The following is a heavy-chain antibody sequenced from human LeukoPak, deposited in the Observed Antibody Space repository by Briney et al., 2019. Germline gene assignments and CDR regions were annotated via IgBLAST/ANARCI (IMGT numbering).Heavy chain of an antibody. CDR1: GGSISSGDYY. CDR2: IYCSGST. D-gene: IGHD2-21*01. Sequence: PSETLSLTCTVSGGSISSGDYYWSWIRQPPGKGLDWIGYIYCSGSTYYNPSLKSRVTISVDTSKNQFSLKLSSVTAADTAVYYCARFNSPICGGDCLNYFDYWGQGTLVTVSS. J-gene: IGHJ4*02. CDR3: ARFNSPICGGDCLNYFDY. V-gene: IGHV4-30-4*08.